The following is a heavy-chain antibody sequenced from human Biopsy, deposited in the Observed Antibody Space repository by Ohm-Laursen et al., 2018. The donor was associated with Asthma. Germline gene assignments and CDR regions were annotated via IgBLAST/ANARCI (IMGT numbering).Heavy chain of an antibody. CDR1: GYNFISFA. D-gene: IGHD3-9*01. Sequence: ASVKISCKASGYNFISFAIHWVRQAPGQRLEWMGWVNTGNGDTKYSQKFQGRVTITRDTSASTAYMELRSLRSEDTATYYCARTYYVFLTGQVNDVFGVWGRGTMVTVSS. CDR3: ARTYYVFLTGQVNDVFGV. V-gene: IGHV1-3*04. CDR2: VNTGNGDT. J-gene: IGHJ3*01.